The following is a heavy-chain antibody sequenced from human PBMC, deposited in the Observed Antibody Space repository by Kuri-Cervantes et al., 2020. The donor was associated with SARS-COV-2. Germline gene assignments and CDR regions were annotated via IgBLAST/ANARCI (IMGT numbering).Heavy chain of an antibody. CDR2: ISGSGGST. CDR1: GFTFSSYA. D-gene: IGHD3-22*01. J-gene: IGHJ6*02. CDR3: ASSGWDYYDSSGYYYYYYGMDV. Sequence: GGSLSLSCAASGFTFSSYAMSWVRQAPGKGLEWVSAISGSGGSTYYADSVKGRFTISRDNSKNTLYLQMNSLRAEDTAVYYCASSGWDYYDSSGYYYYYYGMDVWGQGTTVTVSS. V-gene: IGHV3-23*01.